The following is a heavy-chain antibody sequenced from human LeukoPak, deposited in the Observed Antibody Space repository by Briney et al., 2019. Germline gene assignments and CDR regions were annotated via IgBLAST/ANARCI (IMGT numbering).Heavy chain of an antibody. D-gene: IGHD3-22*01. CDR1: GYTFTVYF. Sequence: ASVKVSCKASGYTFTVYFMHWVRQAPGQGLEWMGWINPNSGGTNYAQKFQGRVTMTRDTSISTAYMELSRLKSDDTAVYYCARELNYDSSGYYFDYWGQGTLVTVSS. CDR2: INPNSGGT. V-gene: IGHV1-2*02. CDR3: ARELNYDSSGYYFDY. J-gene: IGHJ4*02.